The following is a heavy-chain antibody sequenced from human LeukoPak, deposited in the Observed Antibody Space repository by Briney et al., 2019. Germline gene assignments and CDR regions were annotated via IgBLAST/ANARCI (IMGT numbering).Heavy chain of an antibody. D-gene: IGHD4-17*01. Sequence: SQTLSLTCTVSGGSISSGGYYWSWIRQHPGKGLEWIGYIYHSGSTYYNPSLKSRVTISVDTSKNQFSLKLSSVTAADTAVYYCASTPDYGDYVLGYWGQGTLVTVSS. CDR2: IYHSGST. V-gene: IGHV4-31*03. J-gene: IGHJ4*02. CDR3: ASTPDYGDYVLGY. CDR1: GGSISSGGYY.